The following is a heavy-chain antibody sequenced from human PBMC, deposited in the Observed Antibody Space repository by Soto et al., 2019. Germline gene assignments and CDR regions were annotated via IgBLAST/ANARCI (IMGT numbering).Heavy chain of an antibody. Sequence: EVQLVESGGGLVQPGGSLRLSCAASGFTFSTYWMTWVRQARGKGRAWVANINPDGCDKNYVDSVKGRYTISRDNVKNSLYLQVNSLRYEDTALYYCVRARIDLWGRGTLVTVSS. CDR3: VRARIDL. J-gene: IGHJ2*01. CDR1: GFTFSTYW. CDR2: INPDGCDK. V-gene: IGHV3-7*01.